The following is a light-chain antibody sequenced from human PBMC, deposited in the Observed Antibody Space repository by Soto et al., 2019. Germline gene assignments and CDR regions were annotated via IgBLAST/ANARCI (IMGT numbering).Light chain of an antibody. J-gene: IGKJ4*01. CDR3: MQATRLLS. V-gene: IGKV2-24*01. CDR2: KSS. Sequence: EIVLTQTPLSSPVTLGQPASISCRSSQSLVHSDGNTYLTWLHQRPGQPPRPLMYKSSNRFTGVPHRFGGSGAETECTLGIDGVQAEDVGVYYCMQATRLLSFGGGTKVDIK. CDR1: QSLVHSDGNTY.